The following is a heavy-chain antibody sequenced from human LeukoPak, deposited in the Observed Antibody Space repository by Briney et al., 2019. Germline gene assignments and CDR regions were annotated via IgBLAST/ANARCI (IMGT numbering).Heavy chain of an antibody. V-gene: IGHV4-34*01. J-gene: IGHJ4*02. CDR1: GGSFSVCY. CDR3: AGGRIQLWLRHAYYFDY. D-gene: IGHD5-18*01. Sequence: SETLSLTCAVYGGSFSVCYWSWIRQPPGEGLEWIGEINHSGSTNYSPSLKSRVTISVDTSKNQFSLKLSSVTAADTAVYYCAGGRIQLWLRHAYYFDYWGQGTLVTVSS. CDR2: INHSGST.